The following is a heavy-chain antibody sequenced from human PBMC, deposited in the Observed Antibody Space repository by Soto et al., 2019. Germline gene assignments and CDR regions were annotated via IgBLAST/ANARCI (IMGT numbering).Heavy chain of an antibody. Sequence: QVQLQESGPGLVKPSGTLSLTCAVSGGSISSSNWWGGVRQHPGKGLEWIGEIYHSGSTNYNPSLKSRVTISADKSKNKFSLKLSSVTAADTAVYYCAREGIGVKYYFAYWGQGTLVTVSS. CDR3: AREGIGVKYYFAY. CDR2: IYHSGST. CDR1: GGSISSSNW. D-gene: IGHD3-22*01. J-gene: IGHJ4*02. V-gene: IGHV4-4*02.